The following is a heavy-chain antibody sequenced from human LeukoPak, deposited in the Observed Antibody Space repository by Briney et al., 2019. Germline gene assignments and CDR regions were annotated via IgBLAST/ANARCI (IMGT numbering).Heavy chain of an antibody. CDR3: AELGMIGGV. CDR2: ISSSGSTI. V-gene: IGHV3-48*04. D-gene: IGHD3-10*02. CDR1: GFTFSSSG. Sequence: GGSLRLSCAASGFTFSSSGMHWVRQAPGKGLEWVSYISSSGSTIYYADSVKGRFTISRDNAKNSLYLQMNSLRAEDTAVYYCAELGMIGGVWGKGTTVTISS. J-gene: IGHJ6*04.